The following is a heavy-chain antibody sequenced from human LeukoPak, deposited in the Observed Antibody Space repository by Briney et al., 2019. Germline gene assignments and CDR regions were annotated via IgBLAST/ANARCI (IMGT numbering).Heavy chain of an antibody. J-gene: IGHJ6*03. CDR3: ATGSYSPYYYYYMDV. CDR2: INPSGGST. D-gene: IGHD1-26*01. V-gene: IGHV1-46*01. Sequence: ASVKVSCKASGYTFTSYYMHWVRQAPGQGLEWMGIINPSGGSTSYAQKFQGRVTMTEDTSTDTAYMELSSLRSEDTAVYYCATGSYSPYYYYYMDVWGKGTTVTVSS. CDR1: GYTFTSYY.